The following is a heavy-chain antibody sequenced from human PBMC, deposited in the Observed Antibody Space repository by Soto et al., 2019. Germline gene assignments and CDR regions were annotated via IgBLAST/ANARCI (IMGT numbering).Heavy chain of an antibody. CDR1: GYTFTSYA. CDR2: INAGNGNT. Sequence: QVQLVQSGAEAKKPGASVKVSCKASGYTFTSYAMHWVRQAPGQRLEWMGWINAGNGNTKYSQKFQGRVTITRDTSASTAYMELSSLRSEDTAVYYCARDGYRGSGRYYHYYYYYMDVWGKGTTVTVSS. J-gene: IGHJ6*03. D-gene: IGHD3-10*01. CDR3: ARDGYRGSGRYYHYYYYYMDV. V-gene: IGHV1-3*01.